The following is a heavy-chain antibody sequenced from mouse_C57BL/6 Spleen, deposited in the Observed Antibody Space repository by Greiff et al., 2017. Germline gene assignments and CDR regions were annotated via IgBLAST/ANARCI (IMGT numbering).Heavy chain of an antibody. CDR3: ASDGYYWYFDV. V-gene: IGHV1-58*01. Sequence: VQLKESGAELVRPGSSVKMSCKTSGYTFTSYGINWVKQRPGQGLEWIGYIYTGNGYTEYNEKFKGKATLTSDTSSSTAYMQLSSLASEDSAIYFCASDGYYWYFDVWGPGTTVTVSS. CDR2: IYTGNGYT. D-gene: IGHD2-3*01. CDR1: GYTFTSYG. J-gene: IGHJ1*01.